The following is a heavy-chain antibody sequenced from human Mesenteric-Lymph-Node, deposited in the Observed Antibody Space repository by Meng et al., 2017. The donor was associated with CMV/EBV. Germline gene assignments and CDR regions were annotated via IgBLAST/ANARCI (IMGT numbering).Heavy chain of an antibody. D-gene: IGHD2-15*01. V-gene: IGHV3-23*03. Sequence: GESLKISCAASGFTFSSYSMNWVRQAPGKGLEWVSLIYTGDGSTYYADSVKGRFSISRHISKNTVYLQMNSLRAEDTAVYYCARVAVAMISGYFQYWGQGTLVTVSS. CDR2: IYTGDGST. J-gene: IGHJ1*01. CDR3: ARVAVAMISGYFQY. CDR1: GFTFSSYS.